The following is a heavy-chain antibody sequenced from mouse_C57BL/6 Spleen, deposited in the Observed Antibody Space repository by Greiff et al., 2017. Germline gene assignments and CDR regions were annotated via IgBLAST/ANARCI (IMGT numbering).Heavy chain of an antibody. J-gene: IGHJ2*01. V-gene: IGHV1-55*01. D-gene: IGHD1-1*01. Sequence: QVQLQQPGAELVKPGASVKLSCKASGYTFTSYCITWVKQRPGQGLEWIGDIYPGSGSTNYNEKFKSKATLTVDTSSSTAYMQLSSLTSEDSAVYYCARGGSGYDYWGQGTTLTVSS. CDR3: ARGGSGYDY. CDR1: GYTFTSYC. CDR2: IYPGSGST.